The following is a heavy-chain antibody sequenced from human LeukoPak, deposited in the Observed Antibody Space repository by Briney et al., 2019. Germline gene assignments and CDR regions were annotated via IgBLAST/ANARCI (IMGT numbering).Heavy chain of an antibody. CDR1: GYTFTSYA. CDR3: AKDSSRSWFGGDSQ. CDR2: INAGNGNT. V-gene: IGHV1-3*01. J-gene: IGHJ4*02. D-gene: IGHD3-10*01. Sequence: ASVKVSCKASGYTFTSYAMHWVRQAPGQRLEWMGWINAGNGNTKYSQKFQGRVTITRDTSASTAYMELSSLRSEDTAVYYCAKDSSRSWFGGDSQWGQGTLVTVSS.